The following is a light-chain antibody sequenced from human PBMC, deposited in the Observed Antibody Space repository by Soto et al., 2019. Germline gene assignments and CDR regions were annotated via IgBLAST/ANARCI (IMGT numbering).Light chain of an antibody. CDR2: DAS. Sequence: EIVLTQSPVTLSLSPGERATLSCRASQNVSRYFAWYQQKPGQAPRLLIYDASKRATGIPARFSGSGSGTDFTLTLSSLEPEDFAVYYCQQRSSWPSTFGGGTRVEIK. CDR3: QQRSSWPST. J-gene: IGKJ4*01. CDR1: QNVSRY. V-gene: IGKV3-11*01.